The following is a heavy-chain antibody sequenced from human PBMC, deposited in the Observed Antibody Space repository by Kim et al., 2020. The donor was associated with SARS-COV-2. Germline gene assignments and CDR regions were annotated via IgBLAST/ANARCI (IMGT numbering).Heavy chain of an antibody. V-gene: IGHV3-23*01. CDR1: GFTFSSYA. CDR3: AKYGDILIGYRGSGMDV. D-gene: IGHD3-9*01. CDR2: ISGSGGST. Sequence: GGSLRLSCAASGFTFSSYAMSWVRQAPGKGLEWVSAISGSGGSTYYADSVKGRFTISRDNSKNTLYLQMSSLRAEDTAVYYCAKYGDILIGYRGSGMDVWGQGTTVTVSS. J-gene: IGHJ6*02.